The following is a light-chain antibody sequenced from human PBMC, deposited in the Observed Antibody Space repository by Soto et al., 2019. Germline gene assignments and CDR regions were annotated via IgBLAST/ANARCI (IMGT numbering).Light chain of an antibody. V-gene: IGLV2-14*03. CDR2: DVN. J-gene: IGLJ2*01. CDR3: TSYTTTSTVI. Sequence: QSALTQPASVSGSPGQSITISCTGTSSDVGGYNYVSWYQQHPGKAPQLLIYDVNNRPSVVSNRFSGSKSGNTASLTISGLQAEDEADYYCTSYTTTSTVIFGGGTKLTVL. CDR1: SSDVGGYNY.